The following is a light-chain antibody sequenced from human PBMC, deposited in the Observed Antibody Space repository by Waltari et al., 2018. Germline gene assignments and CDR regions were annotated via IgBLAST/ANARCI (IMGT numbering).Light chain of an antibody. Sequence: QSALTQPPSASGSPGQSVTFSCTVTASDIGGFHFAPWYQQHPDKAPRLIIYDVIKRPSGVADRFSGSKSGNTASLTVSGLQAEDEADYFCCSFSGANNLLFGGGTRLTV. CDR2: DVI. V-gene: IGLV2-8*01. CDR3: CSFSGANNLL. CDR1: ASDIGGFHF. J-gene: IGLJ2*01.